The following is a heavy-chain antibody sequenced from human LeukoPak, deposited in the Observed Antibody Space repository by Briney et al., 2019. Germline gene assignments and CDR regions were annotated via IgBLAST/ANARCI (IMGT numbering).Heavy chain of an antibody. D-gene: IGHD3-16*01. Sequence: GGTLRLSCAASGFTFSSYGMSWVRQAPGKGLEWVSAISGSGGSTYYADSVKGRFTISRDNSKNTLYLQMNSLRAEDTAVYYCASLGYYSEQRFDYWGQGTLVTVSS. J-gene: IGHJ4*02. CDR3: ASLGYYSEQRFDY. CDR1: GFTFSSYG. CDR2: ISGSGGST. V-gene: IGHV3-23*01.